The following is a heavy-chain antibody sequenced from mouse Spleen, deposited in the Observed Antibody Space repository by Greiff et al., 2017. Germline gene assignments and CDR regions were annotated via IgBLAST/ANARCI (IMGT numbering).Heavy chain of an antibody. V-gene: IGHV5-9-3*01. Sequence: EVQGVESGGGLVKPGGSLKLSCAASGFTFSSYAMSWVRQTPEKRLEWVATISSGGSYTYYPDSVKGRFTISRDNAKNTLYLQMSSLRSEDTAMYYCAREGYYGSRGGFDYWGQGTTLTVSS. CDR3: AREGYYGSRGGFDY. CDR1: GFTFSSYA. D-gene: IGHD1-1*01. CDR2: ISSGGSYT. J-gene: IGHJ2*01.